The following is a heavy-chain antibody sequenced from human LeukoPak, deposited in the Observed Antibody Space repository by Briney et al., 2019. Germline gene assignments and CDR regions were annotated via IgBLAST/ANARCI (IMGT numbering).Heavy chain of an antibody. Sequence: GGSLRLSCAASGFTFSSYSMNWVHQAPGKGLEWVSSISSSSSYIYYADSVKGRFTISRDNAKNSLYLQMNSLRAEDTAVYYCARDQDSYGYLTSMDVWGQGTTVTVS. CDR3: ARDQDSYGYLTSMDV. CDR1: GFTFSSYS. CDR2: ISSSSSYI. J-gene: IGHJ6*02. D-gene: IGHD5-18*01. V-gene: IGHV3-21*01.